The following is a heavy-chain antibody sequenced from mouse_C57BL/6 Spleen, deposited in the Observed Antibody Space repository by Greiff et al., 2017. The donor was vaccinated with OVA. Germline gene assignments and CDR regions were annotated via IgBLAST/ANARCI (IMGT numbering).Heavy chain of an antibody. J-gene: IGHJ4*01. V-gene: IGHV1-50*01. Sequence: VQLQQPGAELVKPGASVKLSCKASGYTFTSYWMQWVKQRPGQGLEWIGEIDPSDSYTNYNQKFKGKATLTVDTSSSTAYKQLSSLTSEDSAVYYCATPRLWFAMDYWGQGTSVTVSS. D-gene: IGHD2-2*01. CDR3: ATPRLWFAMDY. CDR2: IDPSDSYT. CDR1: GYTFTSYW.